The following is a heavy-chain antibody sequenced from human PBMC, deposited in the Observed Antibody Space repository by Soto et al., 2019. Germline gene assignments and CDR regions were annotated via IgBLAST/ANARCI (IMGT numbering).Heavy chain of an antibody. CDR3: GGKNYDSSGYFDY. Sequence: SETLSLTCTVFGGSTSSYYWSWIRQPPGKGLEWIGYMYYSGSTNYNPSLKSRVTISVDTSKNQSSLKLSSVTAADTAVYYCGGKNYDSSGYFDYWGQGTLVTVSS. CDR1: GGSTSSYY. D-gene: IGHD3-22*01. J-gene: IGHJ4*02. CDR2: MYYSGST. V-gene: IGHV4-59*01.